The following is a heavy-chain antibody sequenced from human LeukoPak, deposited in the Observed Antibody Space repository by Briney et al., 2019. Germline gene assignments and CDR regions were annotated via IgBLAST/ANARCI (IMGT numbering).Heavy chain of an antibody. CDR3: ARGTMVRGVITLSYYFDY. D-gene: IGHD3-10*01. V-gene: IGHV4-39*01. J-gene: IGHJ4*02. Sequence: SETLSLTCIVSGGSISSSGYYWGWIRQPPGKGLEWIGSIYYTGSTYYNPSLKSRLTISVDTSKGQFSLKLSSVTAADTAVYYCARGTMVRGVITLSYYFDYWGQGTLVTVSS. CDR2: IYYTGST. CDR1: GGSISSSGYY.